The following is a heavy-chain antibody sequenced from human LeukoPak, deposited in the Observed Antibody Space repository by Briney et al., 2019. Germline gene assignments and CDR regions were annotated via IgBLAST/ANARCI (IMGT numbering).Heavy chain of an antibody. CDR2: ISSNGGST. D-gene: IGHD3-10*01. V-gene: IGHV3-64*01. CDR3: ARVLMVRGVIIATPADY. Sequence: GGSLRLSCAASGFTFSSYAMHWVRQAPGKGLEYVSAISSNGGSTYYANSVKGRFTISRDNSKNTLYLQMGSLRAEDMAVYYCARVLMVRGVIIATPADYWGQGTLVTVSS. CDR1: GFTFSSYA. J-gene: IGHJ4*02.